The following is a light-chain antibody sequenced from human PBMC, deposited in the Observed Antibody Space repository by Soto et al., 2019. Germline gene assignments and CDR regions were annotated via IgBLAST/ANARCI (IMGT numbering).Light chain of an antibody. Sequence: DIQLTQSPSFLSVSVGDRVTITCRASQGISSYLAWYQQKPGKAPKLLIHDASTLQTGVPSRFSGSGSGTEFTLTITSLQPEDFATYYCQQLNSYPRFTFGPGTKVDVK. CDR2: DAS. J-gene: IGKJ3*01. CDR1: QGISSY. V-gene: IGKV1-9*01. CDR3: QQLNSYPRFT.